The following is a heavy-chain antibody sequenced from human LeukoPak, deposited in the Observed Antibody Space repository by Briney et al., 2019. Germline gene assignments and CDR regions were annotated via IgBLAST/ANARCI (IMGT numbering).Heavy chain of an antibody. CDR3: ARLGYSSGWFSTGIDY. J-gene: IGHJ4*02. CDR1: GGSFSGYY. V-gene: IGHV4-34*01. Sequence: PSETLSLTCAVYGGSFSGYYWSWIRQPPGKGLEWIGEINHSGSTNYNPSLKSRVTISVDTSKNQFSLKLSSVTAADTAVYYCARLGYSSGWFSTGIDYWGQGTLVTVSS. D-gene: IGHD6-19*01. CDR2: INHSGST.